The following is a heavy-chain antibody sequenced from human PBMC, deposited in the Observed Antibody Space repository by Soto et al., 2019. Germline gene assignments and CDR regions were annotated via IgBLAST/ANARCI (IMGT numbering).Heavy chain of an antibody. Sequence: EVPLVESGGGLVQPGGSLRLSCAASGFTFSNYWMHWVRQAPGKGLVWVSRINSDGNIKDYADSVKGRFTISRDNARNRLYLQVNSLTDEDTAVYYCARLPVTAVTRIDYWGQGTLVSVSS. D-gene: IGHD2-21*02. CDR3: ARLPVTAVTRIDY. CDR2: INSDGNIK. CDR1: GFTFSNYW. V-gene: IGHV3-74*01. J-gene: IGHJ4*02.